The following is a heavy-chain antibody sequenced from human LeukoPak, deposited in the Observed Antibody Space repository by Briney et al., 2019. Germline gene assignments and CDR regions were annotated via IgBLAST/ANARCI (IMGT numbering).Heavy chain of an antibody. J-gene: IGHJ4*02. CDR2: INHSGST. CDR1: GGSISSYY. V-gene: IGHV4-34*01. D-gene: IGHD3-10*01. CDR3: ARRRGSGRFDY. Sequence: SETLSLTCTVSGGSISSYYWSWIRQPPGKGLEWIGEINHSGSTNYNPSLKSRVTISVDTSKNQFSLKLSSVTAADTAVYYCARRRGSGRFDYWGQGTLVTVSS.